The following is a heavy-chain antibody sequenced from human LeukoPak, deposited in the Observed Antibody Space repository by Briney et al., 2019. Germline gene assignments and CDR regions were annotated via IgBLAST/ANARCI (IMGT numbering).Heavy chain of an antibody. CDR3: ARDMGIAVAVFDY. CDR1: GFTFSSYA. CDR2: ISSSSSTI. J-gene: IGHJ4*02. Sequence: GGSLRLSCAASGFTFSSYAMHWVRQAPGKGLEWVSYISSSSSTIYYADSVKGRFTISRDNAKNSLYLQMNSLRAEDTAVYYCARDMGIAVAVFDYWGRGTLVTVSS. V-gene: IGHV3-48*01. D-gene: IGHD6-19*01.